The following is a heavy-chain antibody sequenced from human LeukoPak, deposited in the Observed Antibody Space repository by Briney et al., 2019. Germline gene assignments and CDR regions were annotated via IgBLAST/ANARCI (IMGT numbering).Heavy chain of an antibody. CDR3: AKEGTYHFFDF. CDR1: GFTFSNYA. D-gene: IGHD1-1*01. V-gene: IGHV3-23*01. CDR2: ISGSGGST. Sequence: GGSLRLSCAASGFTFSNYAKTWVRQAPGKGLEWVSSISGSGGSTYYADSVKGRFTISRDTSKNMMYLQMNSLRAEDTAVYYCAKEGTYHFFDFWGQGTLVTVSS. J-gene: IGHJ4*02.